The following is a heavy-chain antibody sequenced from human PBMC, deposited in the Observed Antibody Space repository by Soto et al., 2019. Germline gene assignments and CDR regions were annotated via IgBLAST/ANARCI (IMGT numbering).Heavy chain of an antibody. V-gene: IGHV3-23*01. CDR2: VSGGGGDT. CDR3: AKAPRTYDFPYYFDS. D-gene: IGHD3-3*01. Sequence: EMQLLESGGGLVQPGGSLRLTCTASGFTLSSYAMNWVRQAPGEGLEWVSAVSGGGGDTYYADSVKGRFTISRDNSKDTLYLQMSSLRAEDTDVYYCAKAPRTYDFPYYFDSWGQGTLVTVSS. J-gene: IGHJ4*02. CDR1: GFTLSSYA.